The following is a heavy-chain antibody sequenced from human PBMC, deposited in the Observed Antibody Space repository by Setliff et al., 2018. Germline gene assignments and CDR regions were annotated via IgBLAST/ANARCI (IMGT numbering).Heavy chain of an antibody. CDR1: GYSFSTCW. Sequence: PGESLKISCKGSGYSFSTCWIGWVRQMPGKGLEWMGIIYPGDSITRYSPSFQGQVTISVDKSINTAYLQWSSLRASDTAIYYCARALYPSSFIGHNWFDPWGQGTLVTVSS. CDR2: IYPGDSIT. D-gene: IGHD2-2*01. J-gene: IGHJ5*02. V-gene: IGHV5-51*01. CDR3: ARALYPSSFIGHNWFDP.